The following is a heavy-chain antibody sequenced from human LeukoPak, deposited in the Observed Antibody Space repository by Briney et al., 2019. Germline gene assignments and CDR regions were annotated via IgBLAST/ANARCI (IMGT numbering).Heavy chain of an antibody. J-gene: IGHJ4*02. Sequence: GGSLRLSCAASGFTFSSYAMSLVRQAPGKGLEWVLAISGSGGSTYYADSVKGRFTISRDNSKNTLYLQMNSLRAEDTAVYYCAKNPNSGSYYVFDYWGQGTLVTVSS. CDR2: ISGSGGST. CDR3: AKNPNSGSYYVFDY. CDR1: GFTFSSYA. V-gene: IGHV3-23*01. D-gene: IGHD1-26*01.